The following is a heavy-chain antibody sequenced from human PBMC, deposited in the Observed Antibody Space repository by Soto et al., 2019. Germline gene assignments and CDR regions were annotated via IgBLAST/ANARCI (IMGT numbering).Heavy chain of an antibody. Sequence: GGSLRLSCAGSGFIFKNYALNWVRQAPSKGLEWVASITRDGYNKYYADSVKGRFTISRDNSRDTLSLQMTALTIEDSSVYYCTKSSGGSSSVGMDYWGQGTRVTVSS. D-gene: IGHD6-6*01. V-gene: IGHV3-30*04. J-gene: IGHJ4*02. CDR3: TKSSGGSSSVGMDY. CDR2: ITRDGYNK. CDR1: GFIFKNYA.